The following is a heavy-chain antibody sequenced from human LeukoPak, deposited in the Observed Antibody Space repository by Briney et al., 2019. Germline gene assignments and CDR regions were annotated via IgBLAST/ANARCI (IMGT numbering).Heavy chain of an antibody. CDR2: IYYDGST. CDR3: ARITILSMNYFDY. V-gene: IGHV4-39*01. CDR1: GGSISSSSYS. J-gene: IGHJ4*02. Sequence: SETLCLTCIVSGGSISSSSYSWGWIRQPPGKGLEWIATIYYDGSTYYNPSLKSRVTISVDTSKNQFSLKLSSVTAADAAVYFCARITILSMNYFDYWGQGTLVTVSS. D-gene: IGHD3-3*01.